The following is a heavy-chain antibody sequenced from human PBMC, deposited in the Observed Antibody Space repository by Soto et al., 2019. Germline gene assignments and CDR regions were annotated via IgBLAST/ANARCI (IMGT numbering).Heavy chain of an antibody. J-gene: IGHJ6*03. D-gene: IGHD2-2*01. CDR3: ARSLSRYCSSTSCYYYYYMDV. V-gene: IGHV1-69*02. CDR2: IIPILGIA. CDR1: GGTFSSYT. Sequence: VKVSCKASGGTFSSYTISWVRQAPGQGLEWMGRIIPILGIANYAQKFQGRVTITADKSTSTAYMELSSLRSEDTAVYYCARSLSRYCSSTSCYYYYYMDVWGKGTTVTVSS.